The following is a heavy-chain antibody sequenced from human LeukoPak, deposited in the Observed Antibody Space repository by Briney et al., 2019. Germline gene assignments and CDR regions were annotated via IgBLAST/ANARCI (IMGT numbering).Heavy chain of an antibody. CDR3: ARDSGDFDY. CDR2: ISYSGNT. Sequence: SETLSLTCTVSGGSISRYYCSWIRQPPGKGLEWIGYISYSGNTNYNPSLKSRVTVSIDTSKNQFSLKLSSVTAADTAVYYCARDSGDFDYWGQGTLVTVSS. CDR1: GGSISRYY. J-gene: IGHJ4*02. V-gene: IGHV4-59*01.